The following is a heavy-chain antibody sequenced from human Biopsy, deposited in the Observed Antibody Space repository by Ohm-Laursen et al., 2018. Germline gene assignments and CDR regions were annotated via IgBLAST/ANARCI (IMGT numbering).Heavy chain of an antibody. V-gene: IGHV1-46*01. Sequence: ASVKASCKASGYSFTSHYMHWVRQAPGQGLEWMGMINPSGSTTSYPQIFQGRVTMTRDTSKSTVYMELSSLRSADTAVYFCARNTGWYGDLYYFDYWGQGTLVTVSS. CDR1: GYSFTSHY. CDR2: INPSGSTT. CDR3: ARNTGWYGDLYYFDY. D-gene: IGHD6-19*01. J-gene: IGHJ4*02.